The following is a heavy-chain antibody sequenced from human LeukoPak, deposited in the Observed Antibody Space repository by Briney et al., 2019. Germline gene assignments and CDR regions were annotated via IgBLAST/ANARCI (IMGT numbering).Heavy chain of an antibody. CDR2: IKYDGSEK. D-gene: IGHD2-15*01. Sequence: GGSLRLSCAASGFTLSSYWMSWVRQAPGKGLEWVANIKYDGSEKYYVDSVKGRFTISRDIATNSVYLQMNSLRAEDTALYYCASKPRSCTGAGCYSGDYWGQGTLVTVSS. V-gene: IGHV3-7*01. J-gene: IGHJ4*02. CDR1: GFTLSSYW. CDR3: ASKPRSCTGAGCYSGDY.